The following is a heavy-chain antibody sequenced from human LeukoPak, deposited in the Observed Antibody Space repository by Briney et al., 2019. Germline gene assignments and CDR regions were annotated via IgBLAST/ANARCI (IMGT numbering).Heavy chain of an antibody. CDR2: IKQDGSEK. J-gene: IGHJ6*02. D-gene: IGHD2-2*01. Sequence: GGSLRLSCAASGFTFNIYWMSWVRQAPGKGLEWVANIKQDGSEKYYVDSVKGRFTIFRDNAKNSLYLQMNSLRAEDTAVYYCARESIVLVPAAQGPSDFYYYGMDVWGQGTTVTVSS. CDR1: GFTFNIYW. CDR3: ARESIVLVPAAQGPSDFYYYGMDV. V-gene: IGHV3-7*01.